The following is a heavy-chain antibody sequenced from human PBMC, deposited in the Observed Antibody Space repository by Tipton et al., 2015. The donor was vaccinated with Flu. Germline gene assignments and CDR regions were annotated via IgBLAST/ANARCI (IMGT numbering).Heavy chain of an antibody. CDR3: ARASSSGTYSMDAFNI. Sequence: SLRLSCAASGFSFSDYYMTWIRQAPGRGLEWVSYISATGNTIKYADSVKGRFTISRDNANNSLYLEMNSLRVEDTAVYYCARASSSGTYSMDAFNIWGQGTVVTVSA. CDR1: GFSFSDYY. D-gene: IGHD1-26*01. CDR2: ISATGNTI. V-gene: IGHV3-11*01. J-gene: IGHJ3*02.